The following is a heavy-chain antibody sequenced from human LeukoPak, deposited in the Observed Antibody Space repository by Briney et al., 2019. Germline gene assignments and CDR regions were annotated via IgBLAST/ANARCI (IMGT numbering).Heavy chain of an antibody. CDR2: FDPEDGET. V-gene: IGHV1-24*01. Sequence: GASVKVSCKASGYTFTSYYIHWVRQAPGKGLEWMGGFDPEDGETIYAQKFQGRVTMTEDTSTDTAYMELSSLRSEDTAVYYCATEVGALLFDYWGQGTLVTVSS. CDR1: GYTFTSYY. D-gene: IGHD1-26*01. CDR3: ATEVGALLFDY. J-gene: IGHJ4*02.